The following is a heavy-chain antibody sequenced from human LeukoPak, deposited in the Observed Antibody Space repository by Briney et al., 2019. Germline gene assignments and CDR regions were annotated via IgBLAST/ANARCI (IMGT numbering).Heavy chain of an antibody. CDR1: GFTFSSYW. D-gene: IGHD3-10*01. V-gene: IGHV3-7*01. CDR3: ARAMTRGLQADAFDI. Sequence: PGGSLRLSCAASGFTFSSYWMSWVRQAPGKGLEWVANVKQDESEKYYVDSVKGRFTISRDNAKNSLYLQMNSLRAEDTAVYYCARAMTRGLQADAFDIWGQGTMVTISS. CDR2: VKQDESEK. J-gene: IGHJ3*02.